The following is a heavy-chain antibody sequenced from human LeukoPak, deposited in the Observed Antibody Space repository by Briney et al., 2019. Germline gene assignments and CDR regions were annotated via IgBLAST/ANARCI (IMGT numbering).Heavy chain of an antibody. J-gene: IGHJ3*02. D-gene: IGHD2-15*01. Sequence: GGSLRLSCAASGFTFSTNWMHWVRQAPGKGLVWVSRINTDGSSTNYADSVKGRFTISRDNARNTLYLQMNSLRAEDTAVYYCASPKRGGAFDMWGQGTVVTVSS. CDR3: ASPKRGGAFDM. CDR1: GFTFSTNW. V-gene: IGHV3-74*01. CDR2: INTDGSST.